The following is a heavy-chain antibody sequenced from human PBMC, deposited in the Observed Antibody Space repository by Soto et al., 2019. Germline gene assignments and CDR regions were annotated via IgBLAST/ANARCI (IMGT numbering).Heavy chain of an antibody. CDR2: MNPNSGNT. V-gene: IGHV1-8*01. CDR3: AREGAVVVPPDQGLEY. J-gene: IGHJ4*02. D-gene: IGHD2-2*01. CDR1: GYTFTSYD. Sequence: GASVKVSCKASGYTFTSYDINWVRQATGQGLEWMGWMNPNSGNTGYAQKFQGRVTMTRNTPISTAYMELSSLRSEDTAMYYCAREGAVVVPPDQGLEYWGQGTLVTVSS.